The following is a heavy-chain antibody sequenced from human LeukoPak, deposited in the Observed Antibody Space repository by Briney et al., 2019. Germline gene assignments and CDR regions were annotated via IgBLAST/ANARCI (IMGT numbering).Heavy chain of an antibody. Sequence: TGGSLTLSCAASVFTFSDYYMSWIRQAPGKGLEWVSYISNSGSTVYYADSVKGRFTFSRDNARNSLYLQMNSLRAEDTAVYYCAREAIFGLYSYIDYWGQGALVTVSS. CDR2: ISNSGSTV. J-gene: IGHJ4*02. V-gene: IGHV3-11*01. D-gene: IGHD3-3*01. CDR3: AREAIFGLYSYIDY. CDR1: VFTFSDYY.